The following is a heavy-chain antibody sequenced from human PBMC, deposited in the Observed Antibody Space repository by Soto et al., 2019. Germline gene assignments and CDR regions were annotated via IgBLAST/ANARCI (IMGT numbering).Heavy chain of an antibody. D-gene: IGHD4-17*01. CDR1: GFTFSSYG. CDR2: IWYDGSNK. V-gene: IGHV3-33*01. J-gene: IGHJ6*02. Sequence: QVQLVESGGGVVQPGRSLRLSCAASGFTFSSYGMHWVRQAPGKGLEWVAVIWYDGSNKYYADSVKGRFTISRDNSKNTLYLQMNSLRAEDTAVYYCARDRGTVTYYYYYYGMDVWDQGTTVTVSS. CDR3: ARDRGTVTYYYYYYGMDV.